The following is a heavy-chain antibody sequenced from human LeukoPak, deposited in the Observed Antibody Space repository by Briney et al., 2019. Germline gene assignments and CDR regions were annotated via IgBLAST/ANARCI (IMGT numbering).Heavy chain of an antibody. CDR2: RGYSGSI. V-gene: IGHV4-39*01. CDR3: ARRVDSGGYRRRDI. J-gene: IGHJ3*02. D-gene: IGHD6-19*01. CDR1: GVSFRTSTYY. Sequence: ESLSLSCAASGVSFRTSTYYWACLRPPRGRGLEWIVSRGYSGSIYYDSSLKSRITVSADTSKNQLSLKLSSVTAADTAVYYCARRVDSGGYRRRDIWGQGTMVTVSS.